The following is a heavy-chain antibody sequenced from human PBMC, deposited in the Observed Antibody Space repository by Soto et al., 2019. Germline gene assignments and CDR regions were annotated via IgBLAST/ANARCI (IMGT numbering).Heavy chain of an antibody. V-gene: IGHV3-23*01. Sequence: GGSLRLSCAASGFTFSSYAMSWVRQAPGKGLEWVSVISGSGGSTYYADSVKGRFTISRDNSKNTLYLQMNSLRAEDTDVYYCAKEAATDYYDSSGYYLPYYYGMDVWGQGTTVTVSS. D-gene: IGHD3-22*01. CDR3: AKEAATDYYDSSGYYLPYYYGMDV. J-gene: IGHJ6*02. CDR2: ISGSGGST. CDR1: GFTFSSYA.